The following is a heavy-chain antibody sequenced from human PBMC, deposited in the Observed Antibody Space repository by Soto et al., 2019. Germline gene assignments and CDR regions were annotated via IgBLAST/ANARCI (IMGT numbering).Heavy chain of an antibody. J-gene: IGHJ4*02. CDR1: GYSLTELS. D-gene: IGHD2-15*01. V-gene: IGHV1-24*01. CDR3: ATSPVVSSNEPFDY. CDR2: FDPEDGET. Sequence: ASVKVSCQVSGYSLTELSMHWVRQAPGKGLEWMGGFDPEDGETIYAQKFQGRVTMTTDTSTSTAYMELRSLRSDDTAVYYCATSPVVSSNEPFDYWGQGTLVTVSS.